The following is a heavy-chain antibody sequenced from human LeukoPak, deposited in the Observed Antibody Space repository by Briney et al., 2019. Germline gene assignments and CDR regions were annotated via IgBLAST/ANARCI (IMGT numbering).Heavy chain of an antibody. CDR3: ARGGDILTGYHNWFDP. J-gene: IGHJ5*02. Sequence: SETLSLTCTVSGGSISSGSYYWSWIRQPAGKGLEWIGRIYTSGSTNYNPSLKSRVTISVDTSKNQFSLKLSSVTAADTAVYYCARGGDILTGYHNWFDPWGQGTLVTVSS. D-gene: IGHD3-9*01. CDR2: IYTSGST. V-gene: IGHV4-61*02. CDR1: GGSISSGSYY.